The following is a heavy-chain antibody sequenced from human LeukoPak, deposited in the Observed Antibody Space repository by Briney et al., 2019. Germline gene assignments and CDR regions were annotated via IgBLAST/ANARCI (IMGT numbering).Heavy chain of an antibody. J-gene: IGHJ3*02. CDR2: IKQDGSEK. Sequence: PGGSLTLSCAASGFTFSRFWMSWVRQAPGKGLEWVANIKQDGSEKYYVDSVKGRFTISRDNAKNSLYLQMNSLRAEDTAVYYCARGGGLDIWGQGTMVTVSS. CDR3: ARGGGLDI. CDR1: GFTFSRFW. V-gene: IGHV3-7*05.